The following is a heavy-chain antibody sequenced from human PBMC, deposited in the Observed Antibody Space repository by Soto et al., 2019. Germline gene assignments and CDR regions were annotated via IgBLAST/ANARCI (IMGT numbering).Heavy chain of an antibody. V-gene: IGHV3-23*01. D-gene: IGHD3-3*01. CDR3: AKGYRFLEWLLSYYYYGMDV. CDR1: GFTFSSYA. Sequence: EVQLLESGGGLVQPGGSLRLSCAASGFTFSSYAMSWVRQAPGKGLEWVSAISGSGGSTYYADSVKGRFTISRDNSKNTLYLQMNSLRSEDTAVYYCAKGYRFLEWLLSYYYYGMDVWGQGTTVTVSS. J-gene: IGHJ6*02. CDR2: ISGSGGST.